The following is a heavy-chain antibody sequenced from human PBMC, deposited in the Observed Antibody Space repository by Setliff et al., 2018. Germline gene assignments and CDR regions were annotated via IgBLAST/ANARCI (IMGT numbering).Heavy chain of an antibody. J-gene: IGHJ4*02. D-gene: IGHD3-3*01. CDR3: ASTPDGDLYYNFWSGYYLTLDY. V-gene: IGHV4-39*07. CDR1: GGSISSSSYY. Sequence: ASENLSLTCTVSGGSISSSSYYWGWIRQPPGKGLEWIGSIYYSGSTYYNPSLKSRVTISVDTSKNRFSLKLSSVTAADTAVYYCASTPDGDLYYNFWSGYYLTLDYWGQGTLVTVSS. CDR2: IYYSGST.